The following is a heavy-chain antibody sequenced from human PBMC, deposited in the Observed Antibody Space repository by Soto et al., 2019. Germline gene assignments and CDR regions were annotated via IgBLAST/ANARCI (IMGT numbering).Heavy chain of an antibody. J-gene: IGHJ4*02. CDR3: AKDPTGTTRNFDF. V-gene: IGHV3-23*01. CDR1: GRTFSNYA. D-gene: IGHD1-7*01. CDR2: ISGSGGNT. Sequence: EVQLLESGGDLVQPGGCLRLSCAASGRTFSNYAMNWVRQAPGKGLEWVSAISGSGGNTYYADSVRGRFTISRDNSKNTLYLQMNSLRAEDTALYYCAKDPTGTTRNFDFWGQGTLVTVSS.